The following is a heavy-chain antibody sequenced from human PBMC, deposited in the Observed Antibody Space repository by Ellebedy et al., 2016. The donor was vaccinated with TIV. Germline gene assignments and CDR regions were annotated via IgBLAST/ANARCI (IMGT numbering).Heavy chain of an antibody. CDR1: GYTLSELS. Sequence: ASVKVSCXVSGYTLSELSMDWVRQAPGKGLEWMGGFDPEDGETIYAQKFQGRVTMTEDTSTDTAYMELNSLRSEDTAVYYCVIDSPGVGYFDFWGLGTPVTVSS. J-gene: IGHJ4*02. CDR2: FDPEDGET. V-gene: IGHV1-24*01. CDR3: VIDSPGVGYFDF. D-gene: IGHD1-26*01.